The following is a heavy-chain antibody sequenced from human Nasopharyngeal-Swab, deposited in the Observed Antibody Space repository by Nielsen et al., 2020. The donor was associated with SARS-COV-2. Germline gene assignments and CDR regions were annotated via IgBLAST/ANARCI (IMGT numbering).Heavy chain of an antibody. D-gene: IGHD6-13*01. CDR1: GYSFTSYW. CDR3: ARHRGSSTWYGFTQPYDY. CDR2: LDPSDSYT. Sequence: GESLKISCEGSGYSFTSYWISWVRQMPGKGLEGKGRLDPSDSYTNYSPSFQGHVTISADKSISTAYLQWSSLKASDTAMYYCARHRGSSTWYGFTQPYDYWGQGTLVTVSS. V-gene: IGHV5-10-1*01. J-gene: IGHJ4*02.